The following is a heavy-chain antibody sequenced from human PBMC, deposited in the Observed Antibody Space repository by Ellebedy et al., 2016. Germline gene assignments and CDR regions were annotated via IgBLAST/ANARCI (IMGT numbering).Heavy chain of an antibody. D-gene: IGHD4-17*01. J-gene: IGHJ5*02. CDR2: ISAGGETT. Sequence: GESLKISXVASGLTFRNFFMSWVRQAPGRGLEWVATISAGGETTYLADSVRGRFTVSRDNSKSILYLHMNNLRADDTAVYYCRPGHYANLWGHGTLVTVSS. CDR3: RPGHYANL. CDR1: GLTFRNFF. V-gene: IGHV3-23*01.